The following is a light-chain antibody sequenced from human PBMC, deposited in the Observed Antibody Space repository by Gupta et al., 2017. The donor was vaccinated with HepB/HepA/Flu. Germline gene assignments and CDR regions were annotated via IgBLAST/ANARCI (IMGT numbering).Light chain of an antibody. Sequence: SYELTQPPSVSVSPVQTARITCSGAALPTHYASSYQQKPGQAPVLVIYKDNQRPSGIPERFSGSSSGTTVMLTINGAQAEDEADYHCESAESSGIYQVFSGGTKLTVL. J-gene: IGLJ3*02. CDR2: KDN. V-gene: IGLV3-25*03. CDR3: ESAESSGIYQV. CDR1: ALPTHY.